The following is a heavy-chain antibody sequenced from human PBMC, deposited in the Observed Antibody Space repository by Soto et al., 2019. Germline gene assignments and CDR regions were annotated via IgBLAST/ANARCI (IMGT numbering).Heavy chain of an antibody. CDR2: IYHSGST. Sequence: SETLSLTCAVYGGSISSSNWWSCVRQPPGKGLEWIGEIYHSGSTNYNPSLKSRVTISVDKSKNQFSLKLSSVTAADTAVYYCATYYYDSSGYYGGRFAAFDIWGQGTMVTVSS. J-gene: IGHJ3*02. V-gene: IGHV4-4*02. D-gene: IGHD3-22*01. CDR1: GGSISSSNW. CDR3: ATYYYDSSGYYGGRFAAFDI.